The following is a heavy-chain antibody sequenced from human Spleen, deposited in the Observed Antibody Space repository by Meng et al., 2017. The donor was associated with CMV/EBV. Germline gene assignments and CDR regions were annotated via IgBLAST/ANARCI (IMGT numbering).Heavy chain of an antibody. D-gene: IGHD5-18*01. Sequence: ASVKVSCKASGYTFTNYYMHWVRQAPGQGLEWMGIINPSGGSTSYAQKFQGRVTMTRDTSTSTVYVDLSSLRSEDTAVYYCARDPGYSYGALWGQGTLVTVSS. V-gene: IGHV1-46*01. CDR2: INPSGGST. J-gene: IGHJ4*02. CDR1: GYTFTNYY. CDR3: ARDPGYSYGAL.